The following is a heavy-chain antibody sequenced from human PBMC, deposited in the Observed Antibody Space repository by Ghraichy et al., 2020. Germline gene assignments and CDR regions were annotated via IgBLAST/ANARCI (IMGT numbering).Heavy chain of an antibody. CDR2: INGDGSET. V-gene: IGHV3-74*01. Sequence: GGSLRLSCAASGFTFGGYWFHWVRQAPGKGLVWVSRINGDGSETTFAGSVKGRFTISRDSTKNTLYLQMNSLRAEDTAVYYCARVVAGVAINHDVFDIWGQGAMVTVSS. CDR3: ARVVAGVAINHDVFDI. D-gene: IGHD3-22*01. J-gene: IGHJ3*02. CDR1: GFTFGGYW.